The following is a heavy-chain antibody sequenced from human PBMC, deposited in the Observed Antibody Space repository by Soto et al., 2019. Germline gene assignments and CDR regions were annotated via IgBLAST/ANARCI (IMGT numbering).Heavy chain of an antibody. CDR1: GGSISSSSYY. V-gene: IGHV4-39*01. D-gene: IGHD4-17*01. J-gene: IGHJ4*02. Sequence: QLQLQESGPGLVKPSETLSLTCTVSGGSISSSSYYWGWIRQPPGKGLEWIGSIYYSGSTYYNPSLKSRVTISVDTSKNQFSLKLSSVTAADTAVYYCASTTYYGDYYGCLDYWGQGTLVTVSS. CDR3: ASTTYYGDYYGCLDY. CDR2: IYYSGST.